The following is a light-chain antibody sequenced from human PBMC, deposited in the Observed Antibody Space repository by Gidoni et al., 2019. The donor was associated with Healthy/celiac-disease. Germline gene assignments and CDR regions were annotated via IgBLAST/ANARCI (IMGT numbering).Light chain of an antibody. Sequence: DIQMTQSPSSLSASVGDRVTITCRASQSISSYLNWYPQKPGKAPKLLIYAASSLQSGVPSRFSGSGSGTDFTLNISSLKPEDFATYYCQQSYSTPSTFGQGTKLEIK. CDR2: AAS. J-gene: IGKJ2*01. V-gene: IGKV1-39*01. CDR3: QQSYSTPST. CDR1: QSISSY.